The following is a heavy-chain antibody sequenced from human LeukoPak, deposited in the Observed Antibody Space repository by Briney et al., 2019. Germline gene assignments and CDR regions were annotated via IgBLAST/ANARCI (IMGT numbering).Heavy chain of an antibody. J-gene: IGHJ5*02. V-gene: IGHV1-2*02. CDR3: ARNREYSSSWYSNWFDP. CDR1: GYTFTGYY. Sequence: GASVKVSCKASGYTFTGYYMHWVRQAPGQGLEWMGWINPNRGGTNYAQKFQGRVTMTRDTSISTAYMELSRLRSDDTAVYYCARNREYSSSWYSNWFDPWGQGTLVTVSS. D-gene: IGHD6-13*01. CDR2: INPNRGGT.